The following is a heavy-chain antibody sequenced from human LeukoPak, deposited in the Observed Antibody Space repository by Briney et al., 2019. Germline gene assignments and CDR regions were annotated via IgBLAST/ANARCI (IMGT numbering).Heavy chain of an antibody. V-gene: IGHV3-30*18. CDR2: ISHAGTED. CDR1: GVSFSAFG. CDR3: AKNSKARGFGEVARYYGMDV. J-gene: IGHJ6*02. D-gene: IGHD3-10*01. Sequence: GGSLRLSCAASGVSFSAFGMHWVRQAPGKGLEWVAVISHAGTEDYYGDSVKGRFTISRDNSRDTLYLQMDSLRAEDTAVYYCAKNSKARGFGEVARYYGMDVWGQGTTVTVSS.